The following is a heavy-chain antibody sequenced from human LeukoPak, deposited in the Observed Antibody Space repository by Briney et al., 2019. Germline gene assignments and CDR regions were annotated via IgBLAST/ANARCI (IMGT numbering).Heavy chain of an antibody. CDR2: IKSDESSA. CDR1: GFTITNNW. J-gene: IGHJ4*02. Sequence: GRSLRLSCVASGFTITNNWMYWVRQAPGGGLVWVSRIKSDESSAAYADSVKGRFTISRDNAKNTLYLQMNSLRVEDTAVYYCATVFKGSSLEDYWGQGTLVTVSS. CDR3: ATVFKGSSLEDY. D-gene: IGHD1-26*01. V-gene: IGHV3-74*03.